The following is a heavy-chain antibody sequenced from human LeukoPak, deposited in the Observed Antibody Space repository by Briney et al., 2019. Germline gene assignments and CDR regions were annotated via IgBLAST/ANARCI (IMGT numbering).Heavy chain of an antibody. V-gene: IGHV4-34*01. D-gene: IGHD3-10*01. CDR2: INHSGST. J-gene: IGHJ6*03. CDR3: ARRLYYYGSGTRDYYYYYMDV. CDR1: GGSFSGYY. Sequence: SETLSLTCAVYGGSFSGYYWSWIRQPPGKGLEWIGEINHSGSTNYNPSLKSRVTISVDTSKNQFSLKLSSVTAADTAVYYCARRLYYYGSGTRDYYYYYMDVWGKGTTVTISS.